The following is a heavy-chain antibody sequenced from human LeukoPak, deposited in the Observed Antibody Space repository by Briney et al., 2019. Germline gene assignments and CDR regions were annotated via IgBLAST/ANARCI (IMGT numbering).Heavy chain of an antibody. J-gene: IGHJ4*02. D-gene: IGHD3-22*01. V-gene: IGHV3-48*03. CDR3: ARDRVTLIVVDLFDY. CDR1: GFTFNSYE. Sequence: GGSLRHSCAASGFTFNSYEMNWVREAPGKGLEWVSYISSSGSTIYYADSVKGRFTISRDNAKNSLYLQMNSLRAEDTAVYYCARDRVTLIVVDLFDYWGQGTLVSVSS. CDR2: ISSSGSTI.